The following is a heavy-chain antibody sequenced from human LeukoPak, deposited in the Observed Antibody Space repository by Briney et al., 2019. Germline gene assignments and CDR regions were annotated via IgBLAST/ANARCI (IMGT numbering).Heavy chain of an antibody. CDR1: GDSTSNINYY. Sequence: SETLSLTCTVSGDSTSNINYYRGWIRQPPGKGPEWIGSIYYSGSTYYNPSLKSRVTISVDTSKYQFSLKLSSVTAADTAVYYCASQRNDYYDSSGHDYWGQGTLVTVSS. CDR3: ASQRNDYYDSSGHDY. CDR2: IYYSGST. V-gene: IGHV4-39*01. D-gene: IGHD3-22*01. J-gene: IGHJ4*02.